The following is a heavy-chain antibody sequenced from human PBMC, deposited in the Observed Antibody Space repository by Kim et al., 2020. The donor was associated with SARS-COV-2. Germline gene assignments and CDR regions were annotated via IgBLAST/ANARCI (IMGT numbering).Heavy chain of an antibody. CDR1: GFTFSSYA. CDR3: ARWKSDLFDTGGVRNWFDP. CDR2: ISYDGSNK. Sequence: GGSPRLSCAASGFTFSSYAMHWVRQAPGKGLEWVAVISYDGSNKYFVDSVQGRFTISRDNSKNTLYLQMNSLRAEDTAVYYCARWKSDLFDTGGVRNWFDPWGQGTLVTVSS. V-gene: IGHV3-30*04. D-gene: IGHD2-8*02. J-gene: IGHJ5*02.